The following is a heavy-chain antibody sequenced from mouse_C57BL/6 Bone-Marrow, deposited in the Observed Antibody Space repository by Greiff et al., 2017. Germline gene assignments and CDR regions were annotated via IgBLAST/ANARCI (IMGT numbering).Heavy chain of an antibody. D-gene: IGHD4-1*01. CDR1: GFTFSDYY. J-gene: IGHJ2*01. CDR3: ARHPSWDVGFDY. Sequence: EVHLVESGGGLVQPGGSLKLSCAASGFTFSDYYMYWVRQTPEKRLEWVAYISNGGGSTYYPDTVKGRFTISRDNAKNTLYLQMSRLKSEDTAMYYCARHPSWDVGFDYWGQGTTLTVSS. V-gene: IGHV5-12*01. CDR2: ISNGGGST.